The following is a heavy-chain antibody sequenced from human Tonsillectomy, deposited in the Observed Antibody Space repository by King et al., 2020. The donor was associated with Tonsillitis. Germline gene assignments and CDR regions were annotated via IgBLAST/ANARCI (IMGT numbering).Heavy chain of an antibody. CDR3: ARYTDQIDYYFDC. V-gene: IGHV3-30*04. Sequence: VQLVESGGGVVQPGRSLRLSCAASGFTFSSYAMHWVRQAPGKGLEWVAVISYDGSNKYYADSVKGRFTISRDNSKNTLYLQMNSLRAEDTAVYYVARYTDQIDYYFDCWGQGTLVTVSS. CDR2: ISYDGSNK. J-gene: IGHJ4*02. CDR1: GFTFSSYA. D-gene: IGHD1-14*01.